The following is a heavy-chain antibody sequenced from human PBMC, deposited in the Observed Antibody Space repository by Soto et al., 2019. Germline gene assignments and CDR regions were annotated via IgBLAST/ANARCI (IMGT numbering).Heavy chain of an antibody. CDR2: INAGNGNT. V-gene: IGHV1-3*01. CDR3: ASAAVYRDYNFRAFDT. Sequence: QVQLVQSGAEVKKPGASVKVSCKASGYTFTSYAMHWVRQAPGQRLEWMGWINAGNGNTKYSQKFQGRVTITRDTSASTAYIDLSSLRSEDTAVYYCASAAVYRDYNFRAFDTWVQGTMVTLSS. CDR1: GYTFTSYA. D-gene: IGHD4-17*01. J-gene: IGHJ3*02.